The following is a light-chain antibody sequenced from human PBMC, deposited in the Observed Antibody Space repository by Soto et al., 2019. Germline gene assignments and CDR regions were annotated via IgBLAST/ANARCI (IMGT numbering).Light chain of an antibody. CDR1: SSNIGAGYD. J-gene: IGLJ1*01. CDR2: GNN. Sequence: QSVLTQPPSVSGAPGQRVTISCTGSSSNIGAGYDVHWYQQLPGTAPKLLIYGNNNRPSGVPDRFSGSKSGTSASLAITGLQAEDEADYYGQSYDTSLRAYVFGSGTKLTVL. CDR3: QSYDTSLRAYV. V-gene: IGLV1-40*01.